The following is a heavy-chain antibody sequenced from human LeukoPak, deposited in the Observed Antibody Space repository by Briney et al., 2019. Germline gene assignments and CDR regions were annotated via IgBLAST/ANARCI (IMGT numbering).Heavy chain of an antibody. Sequence: PGGSLRLSCAASGFIFSSYWMHWVRQGPGKGLVWVSRINSDGSSTSYADSVKGRFTISRDNAKNTLYLQMNSLRAEDTAVYYCAKGFLRSAFDIWGQGTMVTVSS. V-gene: IGHV3-74*01. CDR2: INSDGSST. D-gene: IGHD5/OR15-5a*01. CDR3: AKGFLRSAFDI. J-gene: IGHJ3*02. CDR1: GFIFSSYW.